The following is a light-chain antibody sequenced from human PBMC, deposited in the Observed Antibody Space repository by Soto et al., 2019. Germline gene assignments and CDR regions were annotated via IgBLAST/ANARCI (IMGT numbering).Light chain of an antibody. CDR2: RNN. CDR1: SSNIGSNY. Sequence: QAVVTQPPSASGTPGQRVTISCSGSSSNIGSNYVYWYQQLPGTAPKLLIYRNNQRPSGVPDRFSGSKSGISASLAISGLRSEDEADYYCVAWDDSLSGPVFGGGTKLTVL. V-gene: IGLV1-47*01. CDR3: VAWDDSLSGPV. J-gene: IGLJ2*01.